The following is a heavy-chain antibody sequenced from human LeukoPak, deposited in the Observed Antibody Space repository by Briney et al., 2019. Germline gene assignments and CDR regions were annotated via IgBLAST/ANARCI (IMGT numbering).Heavy chain of an antibody. Sequence: EASVKVSCKASGGTFSGYAISWVRQAPGQGLEWMGRIIPILGIANYAQKFQGRVTITADKSTSTAYMELSSLRSEDTAVYYCAREPPSKDGGYHAPFDYWGQGTLVTVSS. CDR3: AREPPSKDGGYHAPFDY. CDR2: IIPILGIA. J-gene: IGHJ4*02. D-gene: IGHD5-12*01. CDR1: GGTFSGYA. V-gene: IGHV1-69*04.